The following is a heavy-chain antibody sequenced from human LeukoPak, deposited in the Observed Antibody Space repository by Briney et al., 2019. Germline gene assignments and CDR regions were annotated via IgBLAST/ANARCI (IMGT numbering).Heavy chain of an antibody. D-gene: IGHD3-10*01. J-gene: IGHJ4*02. CDR3: AKVGELLRYYFDY. Sequence: GGSLRLSCAASGFTFTNYAMSWVRQAPGKGLEWVSGISGGGGSTYYADSVKGRFTISKDNSKNTLYLQMNSLRAEDTAVYYCAKVGELLRYYFDYWGQGTLVTVSS. CDR2: ISGGGGST. V-gene: IGHV3-23*01. CDR1: GFTFTNYA.